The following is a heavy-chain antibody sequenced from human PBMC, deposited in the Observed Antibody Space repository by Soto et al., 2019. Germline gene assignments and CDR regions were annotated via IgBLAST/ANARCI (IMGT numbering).Heavy chain of an antibody. V-gene: IGHV4-59*01. CDR3: ARSGGNWFDP. Sequence: ETLSLTCTVSGGSMSSYYWHWIRQPPGRGLEWIGYIYNSVSTNYNPSLKSRVTISVDTSKNQFSLQLSSVTAADTAGYYCARSGGNWFDPWGQGTLVTVSS. CDR1: GGSMSSYY. J-gene: IGHJ5*02. D-gene: IGHD3-10*01. CDR2: IYNSVST.